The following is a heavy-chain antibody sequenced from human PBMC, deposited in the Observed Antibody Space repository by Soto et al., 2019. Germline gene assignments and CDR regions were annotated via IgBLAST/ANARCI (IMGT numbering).Heavy chain of an antibody. D-gene: IGHD1-26*01. CDR2: IYHAGST. V-gene: IGHV4-4*02. Sequence: SETLSLTCTVSGGSITNSNWWSWVRLPPAKGLEWIGDIYHAGSTKYNPSLERRVTMSVDTSNNQFALTLTSVTAADTAVYFCARGPPIVGNTTPLDSWGQGTLVTVSS. CDR3: ARGPPIVGNTTPLDS. J-gene: IGHJ4*02. CDR1: GGSITNSNW.